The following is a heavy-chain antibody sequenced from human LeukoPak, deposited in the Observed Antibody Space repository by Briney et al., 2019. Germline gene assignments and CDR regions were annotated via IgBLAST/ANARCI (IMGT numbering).Heavy chain of an antibody. J-gene: IGHJ4*02. CDR1: EFTFSAYG. CDR3: ARDKEKGGSGSKFDY. CDR2: IRYDGSNK. Sequence: GGSLRLSCAASEFTFSAYGMHWVRQAPGKGLDWVAFIRYDGSNKYYADSVKGRFTISRDNAKNSLYLQMNSLRAEDTAVYYRARDKEKGGSGSKFDYWGQGTLVTVSS. D-gene: IGHD3-10*01. V-gene: IGHV3-30*02.